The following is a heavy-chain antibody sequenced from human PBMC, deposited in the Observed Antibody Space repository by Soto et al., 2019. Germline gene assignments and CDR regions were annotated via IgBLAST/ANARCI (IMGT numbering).Heavy chain of an antibody. CDR1: GGSISSYY. D-gene: IGHD2-2*01. CDR3: ARAAGYCSSTSCYYYYYYGMDV. J-gene: IGHJ6*02. V-gene: IGHV4-59*01. Sequence: SETLSLTCTVSGGSISSYYWSWIRQPPGKGLEWIGYIYYSGSTNYNPSLKSRVTISVDTSKNQFSLKLSSVTAADTAVYYCARAAGYCSSTSCYYYYYYGMDVWGQGTTVTVSS. CDR2: IYYSGST.